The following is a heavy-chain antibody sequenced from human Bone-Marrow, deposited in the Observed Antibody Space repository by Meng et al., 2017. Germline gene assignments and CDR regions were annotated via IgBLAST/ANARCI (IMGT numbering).Heavy chain of an antibody. J-gene: IGHJ3*02. V-gene: IGHV3-43*01. CDR1: GFTFDDYT. Sequence: GESLKISCAASGFTFDDYTMHWVRQAPGKGLEWVSLISWDGGSTYYADSVKGRFTISRDNSKNSLYLQMNSLRTEDTALYYCAKVAGQQWLVPDDAFDIWGQGTRVT. CDR3: AKVAGQQWLVPDDAFDI. CDR2: ISWDGGST. D-gene: IGHD6-19*01.